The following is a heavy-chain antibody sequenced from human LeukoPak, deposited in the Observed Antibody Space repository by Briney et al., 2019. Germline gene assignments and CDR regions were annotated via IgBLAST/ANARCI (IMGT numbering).Heavy chain of an antibody. CDR1: GGSFSGYY. Sequence: SETLSLTWTVSGGSFSGYYWSWIRQPAAKGLEWIGRIYTSGSTNYNPSLKSRVTMSVDTSKNQFSLKLSSVTAADTAVYYCARVSSAGIWDYWGQGTLVTVSS. J-gene: IGHJ4*02. CDR2: IYTSGST. CDR3: ARVSSAGIWDY. D-gene: IGHD6-19*01. V-gene: IGHV4-4*07.